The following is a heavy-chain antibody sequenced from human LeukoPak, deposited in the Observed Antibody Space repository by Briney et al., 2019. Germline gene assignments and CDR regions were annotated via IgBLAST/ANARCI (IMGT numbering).Heavy chain of an antibody. V-gene: IGHV3-72*01. Sequence: GGSLRLSCAASGFTFSDHYMDWVRQAPGKGLEWVGRTRNKANSYTTEYAASVKGRFTISRDDSKNSLYLQMNSLKTEDTAVYYCALAGYSSGWYDAFDIWGQGTMVTVSS. D-gene: IGHD6-19*01. J-gene: IGHJ3*02. CDR3: ALAGYSSGWYDAFDI. CDR1: GFTFSDHY. CDR2: TRNKANSYTT.